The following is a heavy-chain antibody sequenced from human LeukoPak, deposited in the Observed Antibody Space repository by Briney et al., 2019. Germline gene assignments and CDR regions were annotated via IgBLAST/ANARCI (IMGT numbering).Heavy chain of an antibody. J-gene: IGHJ5*02. CDR3: ARAPDRIRFDP. V-gene: IGHV4-39*07. Sequence: SETLSLTCTVSGGSISSSSYYWGWIRQPPGKGLEWIGSIYYSGSTYYNPSLKSRVTISVDTSKNQFSLKLSSVTAADTAVYYCARAPDRIRFDPWGQGALVTVSS. CDR1: GGSISSSSYY. CDR2: IYYSGST. D-gene: IGHD1-14*01.